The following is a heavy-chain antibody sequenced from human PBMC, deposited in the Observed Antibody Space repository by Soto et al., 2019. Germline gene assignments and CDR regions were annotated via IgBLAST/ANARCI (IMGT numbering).Heavy chain of an antibody. Sequence: PGGSLRLSCAASGFTFSSYAMHWVRQAPGKGLEWVAVISYDGSNKYYADSVKGRFTISRDNSKNTLYLQMSSLRAEDTAVYYCARESYDFWSGYYTPGYWGQGTLVTVSS. CDR3: ARESYDFWSGYYTPGY. CDR2: ISYDGSNK. D-gene: IGHD3-3*01. J-gene: IGHJ4*02. CDR1: GFTFSSYA. V-gene: IGHV3-30-3*01.